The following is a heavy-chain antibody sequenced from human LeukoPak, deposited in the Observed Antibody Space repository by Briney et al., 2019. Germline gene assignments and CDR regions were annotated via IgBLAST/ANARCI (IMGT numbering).Heavy chain of an antibody. Sequence: ASVKVSCKASGYAFTSYGINWVRQATGQGLEWMAWMNPNSGYTGYAQKFQGRVTLTRDTSITTAFMELSSLRSEDTAVYYCARSLGEDLEAPSVWGQGILVTVSS. CDR2: MNPNSGYT. J-gene: IGHJ4*02. D-gene: IGHD5/OR15-5a*01. V-gene: IGHV1-8*03. CDR3: ARSLGEDLEAPSV. CDR1: GYAFTSYG.